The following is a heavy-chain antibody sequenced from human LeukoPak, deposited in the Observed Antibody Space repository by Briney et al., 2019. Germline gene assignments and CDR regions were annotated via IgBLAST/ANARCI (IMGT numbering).Heavy chain of an antibody. V-gene: IGHV1-69*13. J-gene: IGHJ4*02. D-gene: IGHD3-22*01. CDR3: AREKYYYDSSGYYDEYYFDY. CDR1: GYTFTSYG. Sequence: SVKVSCKASGYTFTSYGISWVRQAPGQGLEWMGGIIPIFGTANYAQKFQGRVTITADESTSTAYMELSSLRSEDTAVYYCAREKYYYDSSGYYDEYYFDYWGQGTLVTVSS. CDR2: IIPIFGTA.